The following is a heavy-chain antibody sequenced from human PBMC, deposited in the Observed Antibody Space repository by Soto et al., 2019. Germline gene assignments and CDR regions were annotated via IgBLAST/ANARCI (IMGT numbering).Heavy chain of an antibody. J-gene: IGHJ6*02. CDR1: GYSFTSYW. CDR2: IDPSDSYT. CDR3: ARLDYDILTGYYTSIYYYYGMDV. D-gene: IGHD3-9*01. Sequence: GESLKISCKGSGYSFTSYWISWVRQMPGKGLEWMGRIDPSDSYTNYSPSFQGHVTISADKSISTAYLQWSSLKASDTAMYYCARLDYDILTGYYTSIYYYYGMDVWGQGTTVTVSS. V-gene: IGHV5-10-1*01.